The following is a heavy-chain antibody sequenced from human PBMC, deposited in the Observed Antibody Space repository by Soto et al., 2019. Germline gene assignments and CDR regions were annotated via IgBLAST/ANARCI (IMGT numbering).Heavy chain of an antibody. J-gene: IGHJ6*02. V-gene: IGHV1-18*01. CDR3: ARDRITGTTSYYYGMDV. Sequence: ASVKVSCKASGYTFTSYGISWVRQAPGQGLEWMGWISAYNGNTNYAQKLQGRVTMTTDTSTSTAYMELRSLRSDDTAVYYCARDRITGTTSYYYGMDVWGQGTTATVSS. D-gene: IGHD1-7*01. CDR2: ISAYNGNT. CDR1: GYTFTSYG.